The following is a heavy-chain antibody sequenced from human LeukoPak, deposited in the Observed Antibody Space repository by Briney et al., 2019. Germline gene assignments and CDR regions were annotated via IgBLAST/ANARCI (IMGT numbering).Heavy chain of an antibody. CDR2: IYYSGST. V-gene: IGHV4-59*08. CDR3: ARHFLSSWFDY. D-gene: IGHD6-13*01. J-gene: IGHJ4*02. CDR1: GGSLSNYY. Sequence: SETLSLTCTVSGGSLSNYYWSWIRQPPGKGLEWIGYIYYSGSTNYNPSLKSRVTISVDTSKNQFSLKLSSVTAADTAVYYCARHFLSSWFDYWGQGTLVTVSS.